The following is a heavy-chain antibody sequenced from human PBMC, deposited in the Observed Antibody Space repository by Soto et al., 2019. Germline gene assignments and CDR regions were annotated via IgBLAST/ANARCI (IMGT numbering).Heavy chain of an antibody. CDR2: ISAYNGNT. J-gene: IGHJ6*02. D-gene: IGHD1-26*01. CDR3: ASDVGGATYYYYYGMDV. V-gene: IGHV1-18*01. CDR1: GYTFTSYG. Sequence: QVQLVQSGAEVKKPGASVKVSCKASGYTFTSYGISWVRQAPGQGLEWMGWISAYNGNTNYAQKLQGRVTMTTDTSTSTAYMELRSLRSDDTAVYYCASDVGGATYYYYYGMDVWGQGTTVTVSS.